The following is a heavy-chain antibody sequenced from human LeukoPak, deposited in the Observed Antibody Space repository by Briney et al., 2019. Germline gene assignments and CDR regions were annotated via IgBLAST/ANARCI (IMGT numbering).Heavy chain of an antibody. Sequence: GGSLRLSCAASGFTFSSYDMHWVRQATGKGLEWVSAIGTAGDTYYPGSVKGRFTISRENAKNSLYLQMNSLRAGDTAVYYCARSQGPFTGDPSLGGFDYWGQGTLVTVSS. J-gene: IGHJ4*02. V-gene: IGHV3-13*01. D-gene: IGHD7-27*01. CDR3: ARSQGPFTGDPSLGGFDY. CDR1: GFTFSSYD. CDR2: IGTAGDT.